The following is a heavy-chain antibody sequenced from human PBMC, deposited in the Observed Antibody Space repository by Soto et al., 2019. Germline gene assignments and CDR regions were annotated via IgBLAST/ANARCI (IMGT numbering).Heavy chain of an antibody. Sequence: QVQLQESGPGLVKPSETLSLTCTVSGGSISSYYWSWIRQPPGKGLEWIGYIYYSGSTNYNPSLKSRVTISVDTSKNQFSLKLSSVTAADTAVYYCARDRISGGLAHYYYYGMDVWGQGTTVTVSS. CDR1: GGSISSYY. V-gene: IGHV4-59*01. CDR2: IYYSGST. D-gene: IGHD6-13*01. CDR3: ARDRISGGLAHYYYYGMDV. J-gene: IGHJ6*02.